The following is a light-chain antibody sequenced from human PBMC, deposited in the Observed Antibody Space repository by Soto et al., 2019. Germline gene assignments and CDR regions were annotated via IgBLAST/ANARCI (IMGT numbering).Light chain of an antibody. J-gene: IGLJ3*02. V-gene: IGLV1-44*01. CDR3: AAWADSLNGWV. CDR2: SDN. Sequence: QSVLTQPPSASGTPGQRVTMSCSGSSSNIGSNTVNWYQQLPGTAPKLLIYSDNQRPSGVPDRFSGSKSGTSASLAISGLQSEDEADYYCAAWADSLNGWVFGGGTQLTVL. CDR1: SSNIGSNT.